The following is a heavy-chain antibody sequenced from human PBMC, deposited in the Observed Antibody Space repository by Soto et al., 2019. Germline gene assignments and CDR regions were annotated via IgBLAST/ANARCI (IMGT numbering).Heavy chain of an antibody. CDR3: ASSVYYYDSSGYFPDAFDI. CDR1: GGSISSGGYY. J-gene: IGHJ3*02. CDR2: IYYSGST. D-gene: IGHD3-22*01. Sequence: TLSLTCTVSGGSISSGGYYGRWIREHPGKGLEWIGYIYYSGSTYYNPSLKSRVTISVDTSKNQFSLKLSSVTAADTAVYYCASSVYYYDSSGYFPDAFDIWGQGTMVTVSS. V-gene: IGHV4-31*03.